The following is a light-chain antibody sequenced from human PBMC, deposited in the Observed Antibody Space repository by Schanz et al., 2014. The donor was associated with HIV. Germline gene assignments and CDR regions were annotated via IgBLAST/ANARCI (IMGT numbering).Light chain of an antibody. Sequence: QSVLTQPPSVSGAPGQRVAISCTGSSSNIGAGFDLHWYQHLPGTAPKLLIYRNNQRPSGVPDRFSGSKSGTSASLAISGLRSEDEADYYCAAWDDSLNGWVFGGGTQLTVL. V-gene: IGLV1-47*01. CDR3: AAWDDSLNGWV. CDR1: SSNIGAGFD. CDR2: RNN. J-gene: IGLJ3*02.